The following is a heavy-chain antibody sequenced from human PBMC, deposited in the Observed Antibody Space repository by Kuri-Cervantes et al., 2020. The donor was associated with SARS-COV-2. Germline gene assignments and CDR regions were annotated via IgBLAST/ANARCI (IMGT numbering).Heavy chain of an antibody. Sequence: GGSLRLSCAASGFTFSSYAMHWVRQAPGKGLEWVAVISYDGSNKYYADSVKGRFTISRDNSKNTLYLQMNSLRAEDTAVYYCASIYSGYEDGWGQGTLVTVSS. CDR1: GFTFSSYA. CDR2: ISYDGSNK. V-gene: IGHV3-30-3*01. J-gene: IGHJ4*02. D-gene: IGHD5-12*01. CDR3: ASIYSGYEDG.